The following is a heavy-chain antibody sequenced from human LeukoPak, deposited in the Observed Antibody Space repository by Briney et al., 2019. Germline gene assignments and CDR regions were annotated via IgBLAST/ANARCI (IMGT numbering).Heavy chain of an antibody. J-gene: IGHJ4*02. D-gene: IGHD6-13*01. CDR2: ISSSSTI. V-gene: IGHV3-48*04. Sequence: PGGSLRLSCAASGFTFSSYSMNWVRQAPGKGLEWVSYISSSSTIYYADSVKGRFTISRDNAKNSLYLQMNSLRAEDTAVYYCAREEKYSSSWMGYWGQGTLVTVSS. CDR3: AREEKYSSSWMGY. CDR1: GFTFSSYS.